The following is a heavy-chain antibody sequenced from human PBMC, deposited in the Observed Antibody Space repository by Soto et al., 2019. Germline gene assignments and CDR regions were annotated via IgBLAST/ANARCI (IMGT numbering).Heavy chain of an antibody. CDR1: GGSISSGGYY. CDR3: ARSELERYFDWARGDY. Sequence: QVQLQESGPGLVKPSQTLSLTCTVSGGSISSGGYYWSWIRQHPGKGLEWIGYIYYSGSTYYNPSLKSRVTISVDTSKNQFSLKLSSVTAADTAVYYCARSELERYFDWARGDYWGQGNLVNVSS. CDR2: IYYSGST. D-gene: IGHD3-9*01. J-gene: IGHJ4*02. V-gene: IGHV4-31*03.